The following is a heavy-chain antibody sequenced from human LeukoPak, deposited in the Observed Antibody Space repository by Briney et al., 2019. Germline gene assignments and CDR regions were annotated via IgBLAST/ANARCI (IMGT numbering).Heavy chain of an antibody. CDR2: ISYDGSNK. CDR1: GFTFSSYW. Sequence: GALRLSCAASGFTFSSYWMSWVRQAPGKGLEWVAVISYDGSNKYYADSVKGRFTISRDNSKNTLYLQMNSLRAEDTAVYYCAKGGGWDYDILTGYVDYYYMDVWGKETTVTVSS. V-gene: IGHV3-30*18. CDR3: AKGGGWDYDILTGYVDYYYMDV. J-gene: IGHJ6*03. D-gene: IGHD3-9*01.